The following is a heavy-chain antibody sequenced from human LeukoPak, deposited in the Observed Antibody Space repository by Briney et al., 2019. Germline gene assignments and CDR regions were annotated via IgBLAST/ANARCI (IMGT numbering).Heavy chain of an antibody. V-gene: IGHV4-4*07. J-gene: IGHJ5*02. CDR1: GGSISSYY. D-gene: IGHD6-13*01. CDR2: IYTSGST. CDR3: ASLRGSSWYRWFDP. Sequence: SETLSLTCTVSGGSISSYYWSWIRQPAGKGLEWIGRIYTSGSTNCNPSLKSRVTMSVDTSKNQFSLKLSSVTAADTAVYYCASLRGSSWYRWFDPWGQGTLVTVSS.